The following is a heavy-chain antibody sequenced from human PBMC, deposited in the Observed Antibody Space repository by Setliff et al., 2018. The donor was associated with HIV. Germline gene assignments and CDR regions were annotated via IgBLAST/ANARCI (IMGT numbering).Heavy chain of an antibody. Sequence: SETLSLTCEVSGGSISSTKWWNWVRQPPGKGLEWIGEIYQSGTTNYNPSLKSRVTMSVDTSNNQFSLELSPVTAADTAVYYCARKSTLRYYYGSGSLDAFDIWGQGTKVTVS. J-gene: IGHJ3*02. CDR2: IYQSGTT. D-gene: IGHD3-10*01. CDR1: GGSISSTKW. V-gene: IGHV4-4*02. CDR3: ARKSTLRYYYGSGSLDAFDI.